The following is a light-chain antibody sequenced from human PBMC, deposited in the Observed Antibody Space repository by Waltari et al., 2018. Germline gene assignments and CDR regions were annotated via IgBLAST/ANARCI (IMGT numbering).Light chain of an antibody. J-gene: IGKJ4*01. CDR1: QRISDNS. CDR3: HQYGSSQRT. Sequence: NVLTQSPGTLSLSPGEGATLSCRASQRISDNSLAWYQQKPGQAPRPLIYGDSSRATGIPDGFSGSGSGTDLTLTISRLEPEDFVVYYCHQYGSSQRTFGGGTK. CDR2: GDS. V-gene: IGKV3-20*01.